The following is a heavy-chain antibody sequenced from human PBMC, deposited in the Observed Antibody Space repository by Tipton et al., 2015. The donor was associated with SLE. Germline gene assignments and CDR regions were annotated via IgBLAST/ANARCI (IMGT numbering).Heavy chain of an antibody. Sequence: TLSLTCTVSGGSISSSSYYWGWIRQPPGKGLEWIGNIYYSGSTYYNPSLKSRVTISVDRSKNQFSLKLSSVTAADTSVYYCATINGGYDALDIWSQGTMVAVSS. J-gene: IGHJ3*02. CDR2: IYYSGST. CDR3: ATINGGYDALDI. CDR1: GGSISSSSYY. V-gene: IGHV4-39*07. D-gene: IGHD4-23*01.